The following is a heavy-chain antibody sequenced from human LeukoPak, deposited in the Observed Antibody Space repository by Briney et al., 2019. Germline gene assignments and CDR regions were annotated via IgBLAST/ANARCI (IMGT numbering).Heavy chain of an antibody. Sequence: PGGSLRLSCAASGFTFSSYEMNWVRQAPGKGLEWLSYISSSASNIYYADSVKGRFTISRDNAKNSLYLQMNSLRAEDTAVYYCARDRDTAMVIDAFDIWGQGTMVTVSS. V-gene: IGHV3-48*03. D-gene: IGHD5-18*01. CDR1: GFTFSSYE. CDR3: ARDRDTAMVIDAFDI. J-gene: IGHJ3*02. CDR2: ISSSASNI.